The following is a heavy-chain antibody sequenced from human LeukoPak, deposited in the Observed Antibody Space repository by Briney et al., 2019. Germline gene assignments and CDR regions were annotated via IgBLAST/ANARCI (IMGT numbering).Heavy chain of an antibody. Sequence: ASVKVSCKASGYTFTSYGISWVRQAPGQGLEWMGWISAYNGNTNYAQKLQGRVTMTTDTSTSTAYMELRSLRSEDTAVYYCARVSYCSSTSCYVYYFDYWGQGTLVTVSS. CDR2: ISAYNGNT. V-gene: IGHV1-18*01. D-gene: IGHD2-2*01. CDR1: GYTFTSYG. J-gene: IGHJ4*02. CDR3: ARVSYCSSTSCYVYYFDY.